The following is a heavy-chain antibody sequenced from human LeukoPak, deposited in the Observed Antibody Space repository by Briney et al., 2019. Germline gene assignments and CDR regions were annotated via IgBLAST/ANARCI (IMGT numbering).Heavy chain of an antibody. D-gene: IGHD5-12*01. CDR3: ARGIVATIDYYYYMDV. CDR1: GFTFSDYY. CDR2: ISSSGSTI. V-gene: IGHV3-11*04. J-gene: IGHJ6*03. Sequence: GGSLRLSCAASGFTFSDYYMSWIRQAPGKGLEWVAYISSSGSTIYYADSVKGRFTISRDNAKNSLYLQMNSLRAEDTAVYYCARGIVATIDYYYYMDVWGRGTTVTVSS.